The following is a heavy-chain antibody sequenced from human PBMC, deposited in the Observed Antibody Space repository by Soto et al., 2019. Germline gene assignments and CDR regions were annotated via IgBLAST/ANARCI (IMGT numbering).Heavy chain of an antibody. D-gene: IGHD2-21*02. Sequence: EVQLLESGGGLVQPGGSLRLSCAASGFTFSSYAMSWVRQAPGKGLEWVSTISSSGGSTHYADSVKGRFTISRDNSKNTLYLQMNSLRAEHTAVYYCATFHGGNSAHTYTIDPWGQGTLVTVSS. CDR1: GFTFSSYA. CDR2: ISSSGGST. J-gene: IGHJ5*02. CDR3: ATFHGGNSAHTYTIDP. V-gene: IGHV3-23*01.